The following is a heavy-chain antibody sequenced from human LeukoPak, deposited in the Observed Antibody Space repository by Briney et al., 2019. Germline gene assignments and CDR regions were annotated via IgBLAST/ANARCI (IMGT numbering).Heavy chain of an antibody. CDR1: GGSISSYY. Sequence: TSETLSLTCTVSGGSISSYYWSWLRQPPGKGLEWIGYIYYSGSTNYNPSLKSRVTISVDTSKNQFSLKLSSVTAADTAVYYCASDARGFGVVIVHHFDYWGTGILVTV. CDR3: ASDARGFGVVIVHHFDY. CDR2: IYYSGST. J-gene: IGHJ4*02. D-gene: IGHD3-16*02. V-gene: IGHV4-59*08.